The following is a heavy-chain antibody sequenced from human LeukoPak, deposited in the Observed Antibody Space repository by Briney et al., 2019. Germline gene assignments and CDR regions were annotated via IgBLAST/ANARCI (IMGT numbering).Heavy chain of an antibody. J-gene: IGHJ6*02. CDR2: ISYDGSNK. CDR3: ARERGYSGRYYGMDV. V-gene: IGHV3-30*03. CDR1: GFTFSSYG. Sequence: GRSLRLSCAASGFTFSSYGMHWVRQAPGKGLEWVAVISYDGSNKYYADSVKGRFTISRDNSKNTLYLQMNSLRAEDTAVYYCARERGYSGRYYGMDVWGQGTTVTVSS. D-gene: IGHD5-12*01.